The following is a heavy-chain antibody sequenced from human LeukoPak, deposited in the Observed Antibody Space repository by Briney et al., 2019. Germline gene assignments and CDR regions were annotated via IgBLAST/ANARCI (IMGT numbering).Heavy chain of an antibody. Sequence: GGSLRLSCAASGFTFSSYWMSWVRQAPGKGLEWVANIKQDGSEKYYVDSVKGRFTISRDNAKNSLYLQMNSLRAEDTALYYCVKYRDSSSRSFDYWGQGTLVTVSS. CDR3: VKYRDSSSRSFDY. CDR1: GFTFSSYW. D-gene: IGHD6-13*01. V-gene: IGHV3-7*03. CDR2: IKQDGSEK. J-gene: IGHJ4*02.